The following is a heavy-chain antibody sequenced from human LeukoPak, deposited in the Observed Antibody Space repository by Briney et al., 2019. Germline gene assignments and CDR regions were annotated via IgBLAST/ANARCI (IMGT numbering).Heavy chain of an antibody. CDR2: INPNSGGT. CDR3: ATWDGEGMDV. J-gene: IGHJ6*04. CDR1: GYSFTGYY. D-gene: IGHD4-17*01. V-gene: IGHV1-2*04. Sequence: ASVKASCKASGYSFTGYYIHWVRQAPGQGLEWMGWINPNSGGTNFAQKFQGWVTMTRDTSTSTAYMELSRLRSDDTAVYYCATWDGEGMDVWGKGTTVTVSS.